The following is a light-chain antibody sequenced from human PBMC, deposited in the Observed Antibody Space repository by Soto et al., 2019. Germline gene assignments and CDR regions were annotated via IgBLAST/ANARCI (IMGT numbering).Light chain of an antibody. CDR1: QSISSY. Sequence: DIQMTQSPSSLSASVGDRVTITCRASQSISSYLNWYQQKPGKAPQLLIYAASSLQSGVPSRFSGSGSGTDFTLTISSLQPEDFATYYCQQRYSTPRTFGQGTKLEIK. CDR2: AAS. V-gene: IGKV1-39*01. J-gene: IGKJ1*01. CDR3: QQRYSTPRT.